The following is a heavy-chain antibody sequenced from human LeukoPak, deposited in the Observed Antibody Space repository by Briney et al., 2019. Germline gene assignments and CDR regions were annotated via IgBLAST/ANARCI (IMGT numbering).Heavy chain of an antibody. CDR3: ARGVVVVAATGGWFDP. J-gene: IGHJ5*02. CDR1: GGSISSYY. Sequence: SETLSLTCTVSGGSISSYYWSWIRQPPGKGLEWIGYIYYSGSTNYNPSLKSRVTISVDTSKNQFSLKLSSVTAADTAVYYCARGVVVVAATGGWFDPWGQGTLVTVSS. CDR2: IYYSGST. V-gene: IGHV4-59*12. D-gene: IGHD2-15*01.